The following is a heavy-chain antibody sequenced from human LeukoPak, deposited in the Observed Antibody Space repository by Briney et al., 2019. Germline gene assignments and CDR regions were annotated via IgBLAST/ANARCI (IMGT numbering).Heavy chain of an antibody. CDR3: AILGTGSS. CDR2: IYYRGST. J-gene: IGHJ5*02. D-gene: IGHD3-10*01. Sequence: SQTLSPTCTVSGASISSSTYYWGWIRQPPGRRLEWIGTIYYRGSTYYTPSLKSLVTISVDTSNNPFSLRLSSVTAADTAVYYCAILGTGSSCGQGTLVTVSS. V-gene: IGHV4-39*01. CDR1: GASISSSTYY.